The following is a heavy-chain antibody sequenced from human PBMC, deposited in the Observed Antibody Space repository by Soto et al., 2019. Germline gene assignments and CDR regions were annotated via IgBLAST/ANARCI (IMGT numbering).Heavy chain of an antibody. D-gene: IGHD3-10*01. CDR3: VRDQITMVRGVPYYFYGMDV. CDR1: GFTFSSYW. CDR2: IKQDGSEK. V-gene: IGHV3-7*01. Sequence: EVQLVESGGGLVQPGGSLRLSCAASGFTFSSYWMSWVRQAPGKGLEWVANIKQDGSEKYYVDSVKGRFTISRDNAKNSLYLQMNSLRAEDTAVYYCVRDQITMVRGVPYYFYGMDVWGQGTTVTVSS. J-gene: IGHJ6*02.